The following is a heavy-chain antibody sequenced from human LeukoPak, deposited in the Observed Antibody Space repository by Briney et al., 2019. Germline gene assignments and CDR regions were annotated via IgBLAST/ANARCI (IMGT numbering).Heavy chain of an antibody. CDR2: IQYSGST. CDR1: GGSISSGGYY. D-gene: IGHD5-12*01. J-gene: IGHJ4*02. V-gene: IGHV4-61*08. CDR3: ARHSWGGYGGADY. Sequence: SQTLSLTCTVSGGSISSGGYYWSWIRQPPGKGLEWIGYIQYSGSTNYNPSLKSRVTISVDTSKNQFSLKVNSVTATDTAVYYCARHSWGGYGGADYWGQGTLVTVSS.